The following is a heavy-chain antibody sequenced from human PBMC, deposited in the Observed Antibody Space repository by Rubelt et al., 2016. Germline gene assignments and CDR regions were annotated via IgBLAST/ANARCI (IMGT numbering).Heavy chain of an antibody. V-gene: IGHV4-38-2*02. Sequence: QVQLQESGSGLVKPSETLSLTCTVSGYSISSGYYCGWIRQPPGKGLEWIGSIYHSGSTYYNPSLKSRVTISVDTSKNQFSRRLGSVTAADTAVYYCARDHSSGWYLEGFFDYWGQGTLVTVSS. J-gene: IGHJ4*02. CDR2: IYHSGST. D-gene: IGHD6-19*01. CDR1: GYSISSGYY. CDR3: ARDHSSGWYLEGFFDY.